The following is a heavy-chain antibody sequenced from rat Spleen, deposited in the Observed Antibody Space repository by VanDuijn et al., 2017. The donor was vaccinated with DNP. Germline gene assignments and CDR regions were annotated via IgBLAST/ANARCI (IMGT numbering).Heavy chain of an antibody. CDR2: INSAGST. CDR1: GYSITSSYR. Sequence: VQLQESGPGLVKPSQSLSLTCSVTGYSITSSYRWNWIRKFPGNKLEWMGYINSAGSTNYNPSLKSRISITRDTSKNQFFLQVNSVTTEDTATYYCATEALDYWGQGVMVTVSS. CDR3: ATEALDY. J-gene: IGHJ2*01. V-gene: IGHV3-3*01.